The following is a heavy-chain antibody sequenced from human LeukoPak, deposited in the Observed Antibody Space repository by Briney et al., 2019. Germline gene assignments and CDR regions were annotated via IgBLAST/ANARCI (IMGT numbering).Heavy chain of an antibody. V-gene: IGHV3-43D*03. CDR1: GFTFDDYA. CDR2: INWVGDTS. Sequence: GSLRLSCAASGFTFDDYAMHWVRQAPGKGLQWISSINWVGDTSSYADSVKGRFTVSRDNTKGSLYLQMHSLRSEDTALYYCAKDRQYGDYGGGDFFDSWGQGTLVTVSS. CDR3: AKDRQYGDYGGGDFFDS. J-gene: IGHJ4*02. D-gene: IGHD4-17*01.